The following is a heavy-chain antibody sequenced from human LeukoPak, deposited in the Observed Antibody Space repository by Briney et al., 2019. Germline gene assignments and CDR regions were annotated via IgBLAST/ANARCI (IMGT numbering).Heavy chain of an antibody. V-gene: IGHV3-9*01. CDR3: AKASRSGTYYPNLYYYFGMDV. Sequence: SLRLSCAASGFTFDDYAMHWVRQAPGKGLEWVSGISWNSGSIGYADSVKGRFTISRDNAKNSLYLQMNSLRAEDTALYYCAKASRSGTYYPNLYYYFGMDVWGQGTTVTVSS. J-gene: IGHJ6*02. D-gene: IGHD3-10*01. CDR2: ISWNSGSI. CDR1: GFTFDDYA.